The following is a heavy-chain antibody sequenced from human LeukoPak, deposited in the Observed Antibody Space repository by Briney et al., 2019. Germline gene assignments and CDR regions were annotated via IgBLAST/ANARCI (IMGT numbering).Heavy chain of an antibody. CDR2: IYASGSS. CDR3: AGLLDAFDI. CDR1: GGSISGSSDY. Sequence: SETLSLTCTVSGGSISGSSDYWVWIRQPTGKGLEWIGAIYASGSSYYNPSLKSRVTISVDTSKSQFSLKLSSVTAADTAVYYCAGLLDAFDIWGEGTVVTVS. V-gene: IGHV4-39*01. J-gene: IGHJ3*02.